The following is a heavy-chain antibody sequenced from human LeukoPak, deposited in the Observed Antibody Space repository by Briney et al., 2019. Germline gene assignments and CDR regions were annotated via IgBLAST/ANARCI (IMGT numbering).Heavy chain of an antibody. CDR2: INPSGGST. D-gene: IGHD4-23*01. CDR1: GYTFTSYY. J-gene: IGHJ6*02. CDR3: TRADFGGKSDYYFHGLDV. Sequence: GASVKVSCKASGYTFTSYYMHWVRQAPGQGLEWMGIINPSGGSTSYAQKFQGRVTMTRDTSTSTVYMELSSLRSEDTAVHYCTRADFGGKSDYYFHGLDVWGQGTTVTVSS. V-gene: IGHV1-46*01.